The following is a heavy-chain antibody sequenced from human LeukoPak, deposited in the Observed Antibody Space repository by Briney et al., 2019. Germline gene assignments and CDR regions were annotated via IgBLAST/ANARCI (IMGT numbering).Heavy chain of an antibody. Sequence: SETLSLACTVSGGSISSGDYDWNWIRQPPGKGLEWIGYIYYSGSTYYNPSLKSRVAISVDTSKNQFSLKLSSVTAADTAVYYRARAPYSYALNFWGQGTLVTVSS. V-gene: IGHV4-30-4*01. CDR2: IYYSGST. CDR1: GGSISSGDYD. J-gene: IGHJ4*02. CDR3: ARAPYSYALNF. D-gene: IGHD5-18*01.